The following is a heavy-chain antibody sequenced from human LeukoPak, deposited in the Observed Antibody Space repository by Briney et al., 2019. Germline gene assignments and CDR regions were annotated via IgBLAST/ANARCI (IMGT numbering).Heavy chain of an antibody. D-gene: IGHD3-22*01. CDR3: ARTYYYDSSGYYYEGNWFDP. Sequence: SETLSLTCAVSGGSISSSSYYWGWIRQPPGKGMEWIGSIYYSGSTYYNPSLKSRVTISVDTSKNQFSLKLSSVTAADTAVYYCARTYYYDSSGYYYEGNWFDPWGQGTLVTVSS. CDR2: IYYSGST. CDR1: GGSISSSSYY. J-gene: IGHJ5*02. V-gene: IGHV4-39*01.